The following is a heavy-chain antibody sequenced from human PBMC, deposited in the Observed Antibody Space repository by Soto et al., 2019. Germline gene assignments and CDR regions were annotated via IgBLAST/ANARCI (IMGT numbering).Heavy chain of an antibody. CDR2: IIPILGIA. CDR1: GGTFSSYT. D-gene: IGHD1-7*01. CDR3: ARDKWNWNYVWGRFDY. Sequence: QVQLVQSGAEVKKPGSSVKVSCKASGGTFSSYTISWVRQAPGQGLEWMGRIIPILGIANYAQKFQGRVTITADKSTSTAYMELSSLRSEDTAVYYCARDKWNWNYVWGRFDYWGQGTLVTVSS. J-gene: IGHJ4*02. V-gene: IGHV1-69*08.